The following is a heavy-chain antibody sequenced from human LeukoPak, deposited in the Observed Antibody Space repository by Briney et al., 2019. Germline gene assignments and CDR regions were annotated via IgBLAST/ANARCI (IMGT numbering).Heavy chain of an antibody. D-gene: IGHD6-19*01. J-gene: IGHJ6*03. CDR3: TRQSDSSGWYYYYYMDV. V-gene: IGHV3-73*01. CDR1: VFTFSGSA. CDR2: IRSKANSYAT. Sequence: GGSLRLSCAATVFTFSGSAIHWVRQASGKGLEWVSRIRSKANSYATAYAASVKGRFTISRDDSKNTAYLQMNSLKTEDTAVYYCTRQSDSSGWYYYYYMDVWGKGTTVTVSS.